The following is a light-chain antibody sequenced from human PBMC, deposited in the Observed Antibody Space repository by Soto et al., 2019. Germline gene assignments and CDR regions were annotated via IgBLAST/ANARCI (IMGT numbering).Light chain of an antibody. V-gene: IGLV1-40*01. CDR2: ASY. J-gene: IGLJ1*01. CDR1: TSNIGSNY. CDR3: QSYDSSLSGYV. Sequence: QSVLTQPPSASGTPGQGVTISCSGSTSNIGSNYVHWYQQLPGTAPKLLIYASYNRPSGVPDRFSGSKSGTSASLAITGLQAEDEADYYCQSYDSSLSGYVFGTGTKVTVL.